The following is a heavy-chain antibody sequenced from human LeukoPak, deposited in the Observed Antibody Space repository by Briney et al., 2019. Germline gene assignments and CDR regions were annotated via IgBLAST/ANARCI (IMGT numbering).Heavy chain of an antibody. V-gene: IGHV3-21*01. D-gene: IGHD5-12*01. J-gene: IGHJ4*02. CDR2: ISSSSSYI. CDR1: GFTFSSYS. CDR3: ARDPPTKPFDY. Sequence: GGSLRLSCAASGFTFSSYSMNWVRQAPGKGLEWVSSISSSSSYIYYADSVKGRFTISRDNAKNSLYLQMNSLRAEDTAVYYCARDPPTKPFDYWGQGTLVTVSS.